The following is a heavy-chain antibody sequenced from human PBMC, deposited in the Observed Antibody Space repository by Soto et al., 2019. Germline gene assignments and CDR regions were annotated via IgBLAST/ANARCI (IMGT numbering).Heavy chain of an antibody. CDR3: AKELVHGDYEDYYYGMDV. V-gene: IGHV3-30*18. Sequence: QVQLVESGGGVVQPGRSLRLSCAASGFTFSSYGMHWVRQAPGKGLEWVAVISYDGSNKYYADSVKGRFTISRDNSKNTLYLQMDSLRAEDTAVYYCAKELVHGDYEDYYYGMDVWGQGTTVTVSS. J-gene: IGHJ6*02. CDR2: ISYDGSNK. D-gene: IGHD4-17*01. CDR1: GFTFSSYG.